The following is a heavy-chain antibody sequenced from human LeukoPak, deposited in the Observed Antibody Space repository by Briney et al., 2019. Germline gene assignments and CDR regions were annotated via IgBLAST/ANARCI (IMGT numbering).Heavy chain of an antibody. CDR2: IYYSGST. J-gene: IGHJ5*02. CDR1: GGSISSSSYY. D-gene: IGHD6-19*01. Sequence: SETLSLTCTVSGGSISSSSYYWGWIRQPPGKGLEWIGSIYYSGSTYYNPSLKSRVTISVDTSKNQFSLKLSSVTAADTAVYYCARLNLGQSHSAVVGTCSWFDPWGQGTLVTVSS. V-gene: IGHV4-39*01. CDR3: ARLNLGQSHSAVVGTCSWFDP.